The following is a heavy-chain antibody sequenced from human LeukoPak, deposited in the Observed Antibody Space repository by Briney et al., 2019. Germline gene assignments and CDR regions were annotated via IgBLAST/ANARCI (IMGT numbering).Heavy chain of an antibody. Sequence: PSETLSLTCAVYGGSFSGYYWSWIRQPPGKGLEWIGEINHSGSTNYNPSLKSRVTISVDTSKNQFSLKLSSVTAADTAVCYCARDYYGSGSYYWYYFDYWGQGTLVTVSS. J-gene: IGHJ4*02. CDR1: GGSFSGYY. V-gene: IGHV4-34*01. CDR2: INHSGST. CDR3: ARDYYGSGSYYWYYFDY. D-gene: IGHD3-10*01.